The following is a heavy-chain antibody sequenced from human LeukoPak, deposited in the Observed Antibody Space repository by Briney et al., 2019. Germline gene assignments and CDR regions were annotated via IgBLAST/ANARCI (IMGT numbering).Heavy chain of an antibody. CDR1: GFIFSSYA. V-gene: IGHV3-23*01. Sequence: GGSLRLSCVASGFIFSSYAMSWVRQAPGKGLEWVSAISGSGDGTYYADSVKGRFTISRDNSKNTLYLQMNSLRAGDTAVYYCAYSYQGLQHRGQGTLVTVSS. CDR2: ISGSGDGT. J-gene: IGHJ1*01. CDR3: AYSYQGLQH. D-gene: IGHD2-2*01.